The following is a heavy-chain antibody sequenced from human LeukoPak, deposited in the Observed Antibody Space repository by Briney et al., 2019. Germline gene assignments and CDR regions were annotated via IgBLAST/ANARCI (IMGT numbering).Heavy chain of an antibody. CDR1: GGSISSYY. V-gene: IGHV4-4*07. CDR3: ALLAYYYDSSGYYSHDAFDI. Sequence: SETQSLTCTVSGGSISSYYWSWIRQPAGKGLEWIGRIYTSGSTNYNPSLKSRVTMSVDTSKNQFSLKLSSVTAADTAVYYCALLAYYYDSSGYYSHDAFDIWGQGTMVTVSS. D-gene: IGHD3-22*01. J-gene: IGHJ3*02. CDR2: IYTSGST.